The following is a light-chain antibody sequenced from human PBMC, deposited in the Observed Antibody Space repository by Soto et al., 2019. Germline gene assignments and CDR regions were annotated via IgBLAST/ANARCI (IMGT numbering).Light chain of an antibody. CDR1: QSISSY. CDR3: EHGYSIPPMFI. J-gene: IGKJ2*01. V-gene: IGKV1-39*01. CDR2: AAC. Sequence: DIQMTQSPSSLSASVGDRVTITCRASQSISSYLNWYQQKPGKAPKLLIYAACSLQSGHPSRFNGSGSRPYLTDKTGSLQHDCVSMYYSEHGYSIPPMFIFGQGTKLHI.